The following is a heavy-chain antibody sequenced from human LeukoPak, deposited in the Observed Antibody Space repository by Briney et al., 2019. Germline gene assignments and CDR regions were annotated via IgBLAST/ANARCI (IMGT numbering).Heavy chain of an antibody. CDR2: ISLRGLT. Sequence: PSETLSLTCGVSGGSISGTNWWSWVRQPPGQGLEWIGEISLRGLTNYNPSLRSRLTMSLDESKNQVSLNLTSVTAADTAVYYCSRESGPFSPFGFWGQGTLVSVPS. CDR3: SRESGPFSPFGF. V-gene: IGHV4-4*02. J-gene: IGHJ4*02. CDR1: GGSISGTNW. D-gene: IGHD1-26*01.